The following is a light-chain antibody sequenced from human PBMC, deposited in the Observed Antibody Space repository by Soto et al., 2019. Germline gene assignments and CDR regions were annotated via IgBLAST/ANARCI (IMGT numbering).Light chain of an antibody. CDR3: CSYTNSSAYV. V-gene: IGLV2-14*03. Sequence: HCVLTQPASVSGSPGQSITISCTGTSSDVGGYNYVSWYQQHPGKAPKLMIYDVTNRPSGVSNRFSGSKSDNTASLTISGLQAEDEADYYCCSYTNSSAYVFGTGTKVTVL. CDR1: SSDVGGYNY. J-gene: IGLJ1*01. CDR2: DVT.